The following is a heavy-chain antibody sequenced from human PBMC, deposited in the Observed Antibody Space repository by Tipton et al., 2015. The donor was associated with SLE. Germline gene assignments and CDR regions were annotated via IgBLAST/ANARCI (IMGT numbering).Heavy chain of an antibody. CDR1: GYTFTSYHY. D-gene: IGHD6-13*01. J-gene: IGHJ4*02. V-gene: IGHV1-46*01. Sequence: QSGAEVKKPGASVKVSCMASGYTFTSYHYMHWVRQAPGQGLEWMGIINPSGGSTSYAQKFQGRVTMTRDTSASAVYMELSSLRSEDTAVYYCARGSAAGPSFDYWGQGTLVIVSS. CDR2: INPSGGST. CDR3: ARGSAAGPSFDY.